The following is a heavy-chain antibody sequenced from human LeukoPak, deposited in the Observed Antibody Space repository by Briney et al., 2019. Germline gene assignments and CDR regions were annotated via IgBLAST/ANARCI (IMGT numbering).Heavy chain of an antibody. CDR3: ARHDYGDYENYYYGMDV. D-gene: IGHD4-17*01. CDR2: ISAYNGNT. J-gene: IGHJ6*02. Sequence: ASVTVSCKASGYTFTSYDINWVRQATGQGLEWMGWISAYNGNTNYAQKLQGRVTMTTDTSTSTAYMELRSLRSDDTAVYYCARHDYGDYENYYYGMDVWGQGTTVTVSS. CDR1: GYTFTSYD. V-gene: IGHV1-18*01.